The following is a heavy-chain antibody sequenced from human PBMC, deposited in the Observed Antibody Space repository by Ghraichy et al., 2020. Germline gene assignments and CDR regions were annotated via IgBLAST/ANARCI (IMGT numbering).Heavy chain of an antibody. CDR2: ISGSGDGT. Sequence: GGSLRLSCAASGFTFSDYAMNWIRQAPGKGLEWVSAISGSGDGTYYADSVKGRFTIFRDNSKSTLYLQMNSLRADDTALYYCAKGITGYCSSTDCRAYDPWGQGTLVTVSS. V-gene: IGHV3-23*01. D-gene: IGHD2-2*01. CDR3: AKGITGYCSSTDCRAYDP. CDR1: GFTFSDYA. J-gene: IGHJ5*02.